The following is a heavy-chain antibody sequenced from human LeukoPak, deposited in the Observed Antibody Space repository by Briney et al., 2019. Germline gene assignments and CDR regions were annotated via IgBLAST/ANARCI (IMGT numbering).Heavy chain of an antibody. CDR1: GYTFTSYG. D-gene: IGHD4-11*01. CDR2: ISAYNGDT. V-gene: IGHV1-18*01. CDR3: ARDSLGYSNYDY. Sequence: APVKVSCKASGYTFTSYGISWVRQAPGQGLEWMGWISAYNGDTNYAQKLQGRVTMTTDTSTSTAYMELRSLRSDDTAVYYCARDSLGYSNYDYWGQGTLVTVSS. J-gene: IGHJ4*02.